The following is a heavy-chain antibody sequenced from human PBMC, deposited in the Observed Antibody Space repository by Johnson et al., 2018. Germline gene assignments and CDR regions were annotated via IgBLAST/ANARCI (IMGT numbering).Heavy chain of an antibody. V-gene: IGHV3-33*01. CDR1: GFTFSNYG. CDR3: AREPGRDIAAVVTDAQQLGYYGMDV. D-gene: IGHD6-13*01. Sequence: QVQLVESGGGVVQPGRSLRLSCAASGFTFSNYGMHWVRQAPGKGLEWVAVIWYDGSNKYYVDSVKGRFTISRDNYKNTRYLQMNTLRVGDTGVYYCAREPGRDIAAVVTDAQQLGYYGMDVGSQGPTVPVAS. CDR2: IWYDGSNK. J-gene: IGHJ6*02.